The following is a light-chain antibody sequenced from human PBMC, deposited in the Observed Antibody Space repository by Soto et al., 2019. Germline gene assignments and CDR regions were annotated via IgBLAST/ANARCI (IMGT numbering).Light chain of an antibody. CDR3: QQYHTWPVYT. CDR2: NAS. Sequence: IVVTQFPATLSVSPGERATLSCRAGDSIGTNVAGYQHKPGQSPRLLIYNASTRPPGVAARFSGSGSGTEFTLTINSLQPEHFAVYYCQQYHTWPVYTFGQGTKLDIK. V-gene: IGKV3-15*01. CDR1: DSIGTN. J-gene: IGKJ2*01.